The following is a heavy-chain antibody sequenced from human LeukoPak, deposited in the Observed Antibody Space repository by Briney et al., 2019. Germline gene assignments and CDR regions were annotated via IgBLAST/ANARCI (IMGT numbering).Heavy chain of an antibody. CDR2: IYTSGST. Sequence: SETLSLTCTVSGGSISSGSYYWSWIRQPAGKGLEWIGRIYTSGSTNYNPSLKSRVTISVDTSKNQFSLKLSSVTAADTAVYYCARERRATAGTPYFDYWGQGTLV. CDR1: GGSISSGSYY. V-gene: IGHV4-61*02. D-gene: IGHD6-13*01. CDR3: ARERRATAGTPYFDY. J-gene: IGHJ4*02.